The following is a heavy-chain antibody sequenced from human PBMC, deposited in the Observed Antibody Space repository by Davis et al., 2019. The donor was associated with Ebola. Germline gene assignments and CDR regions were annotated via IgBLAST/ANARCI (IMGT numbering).Heavy chain of an antibody. Sequence: SETLSLTCAVYGGSFSGYYWSWIRQPPGKGLEWIGEINHSGSTNYNLSLKSRVTISVDTSKNQFSLKLSSVTAADTAVYYCATYYDILTGRFNYWGQGTLVTVSS. CDR1: GGSFSGYY. CDR2: INHSGST. J-gene: IGHJ4*02. CDR3: ATYYDILTGRFNY. D-gene: IGHD3-9*01. V-gene: IGHV4-34*01.